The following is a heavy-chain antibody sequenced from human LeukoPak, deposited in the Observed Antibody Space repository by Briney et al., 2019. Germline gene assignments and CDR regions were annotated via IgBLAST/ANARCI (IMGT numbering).Heavy chain of an antibody. Sequence: SVKVSCKASGGTFSSYTISWVRQAPRQGLEWMGRIIPILGIANYAQKFQGRVTITADESTSTAYMELSSLRSEDTAVYYCARSIAAASYWFDPWGQGTLVTVSS. J-gene: IGHJ5*02. CDR1: GGTFSSYT. D-gene: IGHD6-13*01. V-gene: IGHV1-69*02. CDR3: ARSIAAASYWFDP. CDR2: IIPILGIA.